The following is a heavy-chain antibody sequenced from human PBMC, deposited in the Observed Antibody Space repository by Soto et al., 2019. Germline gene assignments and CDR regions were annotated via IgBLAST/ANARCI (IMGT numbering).Heavy chain of an antibody. CDR1: GYSFTGYY. J-gene: IGHJ4*02. V-gene: IGHV1-2*02. CDR2: INPDSGAT. D-gene: IGHD3-10*01. Sequence: GASVKVSCKASGYSFTGYYIHWVRQAPGQGLEWMGWINPDSGATNYAHNFQGRVTLTSDTSISTASMDLTSLTSDDTAVYYCARGDYGTGGYPFPYFDYWGQGTLVTVSS. CDR3: ARGDYGTGGYPFPYFDY.